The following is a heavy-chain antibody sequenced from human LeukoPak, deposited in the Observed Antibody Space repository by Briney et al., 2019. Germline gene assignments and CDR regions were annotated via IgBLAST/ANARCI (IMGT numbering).Heavy chain of an antibody. CDR3: ARDLVPKDRDGYHTGDHHRDY. Sequence: ASVKVSCKASGYTFTSYYMHWVRQAPGQGLEWMGLINPSGGSTSYAQKFQGRVTMTRDTSTSTVYMELSSLRSEDTAVYYCARDLVPKDRDGYHTGDHHRDYWGQGTLVTVSS. D-gene: IGHD5-24*01. CDR1: GYTFTSYY. J-gene: IGHJ4*02. V-gene: IGHV1-46*01. CDR2: INPSGGST.